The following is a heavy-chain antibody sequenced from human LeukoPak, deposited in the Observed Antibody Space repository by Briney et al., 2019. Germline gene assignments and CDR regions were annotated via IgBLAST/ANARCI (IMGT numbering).Heavy chain of an antibody. J-gene: IGHJ5*02. CDR3: TRDSGTTGVVKFDP. CDR2: MHKSGST. V-gene: IGHV4-39*07. D-gene: IGHD4-23*01. CDR1: GGSISTSDNY. Sequence: SETLSLTCIISGGSISTSDNYWGWIRQPPGKGLEWIGSMHKSGSTYYNPSLKSRVTVSIDRSTNKFSLKLSSVTAADTAVYYCTRDSGTTGVVKFDPWGQGILVTVSS.